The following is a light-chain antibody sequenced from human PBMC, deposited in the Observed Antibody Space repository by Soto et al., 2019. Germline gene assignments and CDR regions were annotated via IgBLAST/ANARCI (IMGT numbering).Light chain of an antibody. J-gene: IGLJ3*02. CDR2: YNN. CDR3: ATWDDSLSGRV. Sequence: QSVLTQPPSASGTPGQRVTISCSGRSSNIGSNYVYWYQQLPGTAPKLLIYYNNQRPSGVPDRFSGSKSGTSASLAISGLRSEDEADYYCATWDDSLSGRVFGGGTKVTVL. CDR1: SSNIGSNY. V-gene: IGLV1-47*02.